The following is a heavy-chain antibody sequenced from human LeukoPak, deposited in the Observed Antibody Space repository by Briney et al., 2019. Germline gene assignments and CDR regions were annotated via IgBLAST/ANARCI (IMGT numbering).Heavy chain of an antibody. CDR1: GGSISSYY. V-gene: IGHV4-59*08. J-gene: IGHJ4*02. Sequence: SETLSLTCTVSGGSISSYYWSWIRQPPGKGLEWLGYIYYSGMTNYNPSLKSRVTMSVDTSKNQFSLNLNSATAADTAVYYCARRYCSGGSCYPRHFDFWGQGTLVTVSS. CDR2: IYYSGMT. D-gene: IGHD2-15*01. CDR3: ARRYCSGGSCYPRHFDF.